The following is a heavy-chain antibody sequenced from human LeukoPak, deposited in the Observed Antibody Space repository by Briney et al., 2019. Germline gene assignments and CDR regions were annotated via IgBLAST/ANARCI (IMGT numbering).Heavy chain of an antibody. J-gene: IGHJ4*02. Sequence: SETLSLTCAVYGGSFSGYYWSWIRQPPGKGLEWIGEINHSGSTNYNPSLKSRVTISVDTSKNQFSLKLSSVTAADTAVYYCARDNIMTTVTIPPGFPDYWGQGTLVTVSS. D-gene: IGHD4-17*01. V-gene: IGHV4-34*01. CDR3: ARDNIMTTVTIPPGFPDY. CDR2: INHSGST. CDR1: GGSFSGYY.